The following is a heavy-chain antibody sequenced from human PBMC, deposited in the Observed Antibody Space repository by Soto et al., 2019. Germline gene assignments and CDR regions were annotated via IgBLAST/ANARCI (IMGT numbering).Heavy chain of an antibody. D-gene: IGHD2-15*01. J-gene: IGHJ4*02. CDR2: IYHSGST. CDR3: ARRGGGVVLAATTPFDY. V-gene: IGHV4-4*02. Sequence: QVPLQESGPRLVRPSGTLSLTCTVSSGSISTANWWSWVRQPPGGGLEWIGEIYHSGSTNYYLSLKSRVTLSVDTSKNQFSLSLMSVTAADSAIYYCARRGGGVVLAATTPFDYWGQGALVTVSS. CDR1: SGSISTANW.